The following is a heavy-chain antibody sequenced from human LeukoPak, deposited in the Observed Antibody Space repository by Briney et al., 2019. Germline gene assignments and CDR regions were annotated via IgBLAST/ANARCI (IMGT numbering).Heavy chain of an antibody. V-gene: IGHV3-23*01. CDR3: ARWNFGESESPFFYFHFGMDV. J-gene: IGHJ6*02. CDR1: GFTFYSYA. D-gene: IGHD3-10*01. Sequence: PGGSLRLSCAASGFTFYSYAMSWVRQAPGKGLEWVSAISGSGASTYYADSVQGRFTITRDNSKNMPFLQMNSLTAEDTAVYFCARWNFGESESPFFYFHFGMDVWGQGTTVTVSS. CDR2: ISGSGAST.